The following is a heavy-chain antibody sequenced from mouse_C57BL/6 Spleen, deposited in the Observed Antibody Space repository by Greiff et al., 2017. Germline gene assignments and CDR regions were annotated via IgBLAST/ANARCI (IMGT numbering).Heavy chain of an antibody. CDR2: IDPEDGET. CDR3: ARGPYGNYPAWFAY. CDR1: GFNIKDYY. V-gene: IGHV14-2*01. Sequence: EVQVVESGAELVKPGASVKLSCTASGFNIKDYYMHWVKQRTEQGLEWIGRIDPEDGETKYAPKFQGKATITADTSSNTAYLQLSSLTSEDTAVYCCARGPYGNYPAWFAYWGQGTLVTVSA. J-gene: IGHJ3*01. D-gene: IGHD2-1*01.